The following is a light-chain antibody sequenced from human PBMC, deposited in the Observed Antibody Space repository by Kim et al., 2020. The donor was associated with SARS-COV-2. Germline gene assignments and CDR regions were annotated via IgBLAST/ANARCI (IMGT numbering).Light chain of an antibody. CDR3: QVCGNSSDHHYV. J-gene: IGLJ1*01. V-gene: IGLV3-21*04. CDR1: NIGSKS. Sequence: PGKTARITCGENNIGSKSVHWYQQKPGQAPVVVIYCDSGRPSGIPERFSGSNSGNTATLTFSRVEAGDEADYCCQVCGNSSDHHYVFGTGTKVTVL. CDR2: CDS.